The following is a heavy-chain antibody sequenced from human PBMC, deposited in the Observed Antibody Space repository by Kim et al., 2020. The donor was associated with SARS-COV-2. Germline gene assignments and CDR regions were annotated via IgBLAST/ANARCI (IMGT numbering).Heavy chain of an antibody. D-gene: IGHD5-12*01. CDR1: GGSISSYY. V-gene: IGHV4-59*01. CDR2: IYYSGST. Sequence: SETLSLTCTVSGGSISSYYWSWIRQPPGKGLEWIGYIYYSGSTNYNTSLKSRVTISVDTSKNQFSLKLSSVTAADTAVYYCARGDVEMATIYYYGMDVWGQGTTVTVSS. J-gene: IGHJ6*02. CDR3: ARGDVEMATIYYYGMDV.